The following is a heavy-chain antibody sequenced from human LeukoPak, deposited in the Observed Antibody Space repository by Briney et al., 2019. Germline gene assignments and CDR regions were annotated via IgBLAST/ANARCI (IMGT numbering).Heavy chain of an antibody. V-gene: IGHV1-69*04. CDR3: ARVPGLYDSSGYFGLDY. D-gene: IGHD3-22*01. CDR1: GGTFSSYA. J-gene: IGHJ4*02. Sequence: SVKVSCKASGGTFSSYAISWVRQAPGQGLEWMGRIIPILGIANYAQKFQGRVTITADKSTSTAYMELSSLRSEDTAVYYCARVPGLYDSSGYFGLDYWGQGTLVTVSS. CDR2: IIPILGIA.